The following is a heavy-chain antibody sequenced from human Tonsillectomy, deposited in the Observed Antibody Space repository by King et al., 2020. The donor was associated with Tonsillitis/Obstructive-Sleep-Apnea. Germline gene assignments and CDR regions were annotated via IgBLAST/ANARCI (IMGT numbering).Heavy chain of an antibody. V-gene: IGHV3-30*01. D-gene: IGHD3-10*01. Sequence: ADSVKGRFTISRDNSKNTLYLQMNSLRAEDTAVYYCARAERGVPIDPWVQG. J-gene: IGHJ5*02. CDR3: ARAERGVPIDP.